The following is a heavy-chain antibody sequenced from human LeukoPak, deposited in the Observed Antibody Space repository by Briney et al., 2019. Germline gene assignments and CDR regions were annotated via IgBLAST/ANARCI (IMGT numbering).Heavy chain of an antibody. CDR3: AKVRPGYYCMDV. CDR1: GYTFSSYW. D-gene: IGHD6-25*01. V-gene: IGHV3-74*01. Sequence: PGGSLRLSCAASGYTFSSYWMHWVRHAPGKGLLWVSRINIDGSGTSYAAPVKGRSTSPRDNAKNTLYSQMNGLNVEATPVYYFAKVRPGYYCMDVWGKGATVTVSS. J-gene: IGHJ6*03. CDR2: INIDGSGT.